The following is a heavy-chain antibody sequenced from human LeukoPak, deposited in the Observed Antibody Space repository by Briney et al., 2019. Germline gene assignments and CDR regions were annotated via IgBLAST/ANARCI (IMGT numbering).Heavy chain of an antibody. D-gene: IGHD3-22*01. CDR1: GLSVSSTF. Sequence: GGSLRLSCAASGLSVSSTFMSWVRQTPGKGLEWVSSVFGGGGTRYADSVMGRFTISRDNSKSTLYLQMNSLRAEDTAVYYCARTYTNNAGYYLYWGQGTLVSVSS. CDR2: VFGGGGT. J-gene: IGHJ4*02. CDR3: ARTYTNNAGYYLY. V-gene: IGHV3-53*01.